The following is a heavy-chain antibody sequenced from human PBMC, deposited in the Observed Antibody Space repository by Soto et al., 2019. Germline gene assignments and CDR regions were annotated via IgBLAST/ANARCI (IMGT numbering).Heavy chain of an antibody. CDR2: ILYDGSNK. D-gene: IGHD5-12*01. CDR1: GFTFSSFA. V-gene: IGHV3-30*04. Sequence: PGGSLRLSCAAFGFTFSSFAMHWVRQAPGKGLEWVAVILYDGSNKYYADSVKGRFTISRDNSKNTLYLQMNSLRAEDTAVYYCARSNCRLNRGYEFSMDVWGQGTTVTVSS. CDR3: ARSNCRLNRGYEFSMDV. J-gene: IGHJ6*02.